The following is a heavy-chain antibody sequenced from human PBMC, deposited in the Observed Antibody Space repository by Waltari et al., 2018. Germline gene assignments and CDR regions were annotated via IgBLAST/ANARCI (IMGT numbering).Heavy chain of an antibody. CDR3: ARDRHCTSSGCSGL. J-gene: IGHJ4*02. D-gene: IGHD2-2*01. Sequence: EVQLVESGGGLIQPGGSLRLSGAASGFTASNTFMMWVRQAPGKGLEWVSLIYSRGTTYYADSVKGRFTISRDKSNNTLYLQMNSLRGEDTAVYYCARDRHCTSSGCSGLWGQGTLVTVSS. CDR1: GFTASNTF. V-gene: IGHV3-53*01. CDR2: IYSRGTT.